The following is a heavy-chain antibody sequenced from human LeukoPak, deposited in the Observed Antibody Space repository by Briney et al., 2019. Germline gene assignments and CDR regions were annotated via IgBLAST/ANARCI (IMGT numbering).Heavy chain of an antibody. D-gene: IGHD3-10*01. Sequence: SETLSLTCAVYGGSFSGYYWSWIRQPPGKGLEWIGEINHSGSTNYNPSLKSRVTISVDTSKNQFSLKLSSVTAADTAVYYCARDKGGSGSYYNDWFDPWGQGTLVTVSS. CDR3: ARDKGGSGSYYNDWFDP. CDR1: GGSFSGYY. V-gene: IGHV4-34*01. J-gene: IGHJ5*02. CDR2: INHSGST.